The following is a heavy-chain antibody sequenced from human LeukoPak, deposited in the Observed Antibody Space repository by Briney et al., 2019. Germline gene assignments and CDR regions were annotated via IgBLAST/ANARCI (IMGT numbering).Heavy chain of an antibody. CDR2: ISGGSGSI. D-gene: IGHD3-22*01. Sequence: GGSLRLSCAASGFTFSSYAMNWVRQAPGKGLEWVSVISGGSGSIHYADSVKGRFTISRDNSRNTMYLQMNNLRAEDTAVYYCAKHPDYYDSSGYGADYWGQGTLVTVSS. CDR1: GFTFSSYA. V-gene: IGHV3-23*01. J-gene: IGHJ4*02. CDR3: AKHPDYYDSSGYGADY.